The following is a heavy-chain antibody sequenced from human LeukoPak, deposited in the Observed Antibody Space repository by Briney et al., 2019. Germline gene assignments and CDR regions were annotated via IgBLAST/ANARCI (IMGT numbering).Heavy chain of an antibody. CDR3: ARPQGSGTYLGQ. D-gene: IGHD1-26*01. CDR1: GISTY. CDR2: IYGDART. Sequence: PGGSLRLSCAASGISTYVSWVRQAPGKALEWVSIIYGDARTYYADSVKGRFAISRDKSKNTVLLQMNSPRAEDTAVYYCARPQGSGTYLGQWGLGTLVAVSS. V-gene: IGHV3-53*01. J-gene: IGHJ4*02.